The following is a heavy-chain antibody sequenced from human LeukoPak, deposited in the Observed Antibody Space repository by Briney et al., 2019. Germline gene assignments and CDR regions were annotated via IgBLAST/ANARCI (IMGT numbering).Heavy chain of an antibody. CDR2: ISNLGGST. D-gene: IGHD5-12*01. CDR1: GFTFSDFA. Sequence: SGGSLRLSCAASGFTFSDFAMSWVRLAPGQGLKWVSTISNLGGSTNFADSVRGRFTISRDNSKNMLYLQMNRLRAEDTALYYCTKDGLRGYDFDYWGQGALVTVSS. CDR3: TKDGLRGYDFDY. J-gene: IGHJ4*02. V-gene: IGHV3-23*01.